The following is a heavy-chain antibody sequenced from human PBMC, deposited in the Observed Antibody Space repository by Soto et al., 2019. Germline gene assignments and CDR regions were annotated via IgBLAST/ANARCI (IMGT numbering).Heavy chain of an antibody. Sequence: PSETLSLTCTVSGGSISSYYWSWIRQPPGKGLEWIGYIYYSGSTNYNPSLKSRVTISVDTSKNQFSLKLSSVTAADTAVYYCASKHHYGSGSKFQHWGQGTLVTVSS. CDR2: IYYSGST. V-gene: IGHV4-59*01. CDR3: ASKHHYGSGSKFQH. CDR1: GGSISSYY. J-gene: IGHJ1*01. D-gene: IGHD3-10*01.